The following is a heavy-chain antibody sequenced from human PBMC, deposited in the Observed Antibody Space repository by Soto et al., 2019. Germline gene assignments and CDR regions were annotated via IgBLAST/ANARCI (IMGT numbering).Heavy chain of an antibody. V-gene: IGHV1-69*13. CDR1: GGAFSSYA. J-gene: IGHJ4*02. CDR3: ARVRYYYGSGSYFYDY. D-gene: IGHD3-10*01. CDR2: IIPIFGTA. Sequence: SVKVSCKASGGAFSSYAISWVRQAPGQGLEWMGGIIPIFGTANYAQKFQGRVTITADESTSTAYMELSSLRSEDTAVYYCARVRYYYGSGSYFYDYWGQGTLVTVSS.